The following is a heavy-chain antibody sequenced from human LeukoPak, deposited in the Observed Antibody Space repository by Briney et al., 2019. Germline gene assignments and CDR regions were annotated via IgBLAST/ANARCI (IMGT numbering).Heavy chain of an antibody. D-gene: IGHD2-15*01. CDR1: GGSISSSNYY. V-gene: IGHV4-39*01. CDR2: IYYSGRT. Sequence: SEILSLTCTVSGGSISSSNYYWGWIRQPPGKGLEWIGSIYYSGRTFYNPSFKSRVTISVDTSDNQFSLKLTSVTAADTAIYYCARLGYSSASKAYFDYWGQGTLASVSS. J-gene: IGHJ4*02. CDR3: ARLGYSSASKAYFDY.